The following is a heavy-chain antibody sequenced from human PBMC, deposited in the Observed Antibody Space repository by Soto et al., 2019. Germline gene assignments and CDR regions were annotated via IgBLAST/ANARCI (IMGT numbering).Heavy chain of an antibody. CDR3: ARDGYNLHGVY. Sequence: EVQLLESGGGLIQPGGSLRLSCAASGFTFVSYAISWVRQAPGKGLEWVSAISGGGDSTYYADSVKGRFTISRDNSKDSLFLQMNSLRAEDTAVYYCARDGYNLHGVYWGQGTLVTVSS. CDR2: ISGGGDST. CDR1: GFTFVSYA. D-gene: IGHD2-8*01. V-gene: IGHV3-23*01. J-gene: IGHJ4*02.